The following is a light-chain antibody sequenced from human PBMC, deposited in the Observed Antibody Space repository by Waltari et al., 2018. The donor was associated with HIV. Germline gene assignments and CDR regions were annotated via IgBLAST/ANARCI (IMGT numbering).Light chain of an antibody. Sequence: MTQSPSTLSASIGDRVTITCRASHSFNTWVAWYQQKPGKAPKLLIYKASTLESGVPSRFSGSESGKEFTLTISNLQPDDFATYYCQHYVTFPWTFGQGT. J-gene: IGKJ1*01. CDR1: HSFNTW. CDR3: QHYVTFPWT. V-gene: IGKV1-5*03. CDR2: KAS.